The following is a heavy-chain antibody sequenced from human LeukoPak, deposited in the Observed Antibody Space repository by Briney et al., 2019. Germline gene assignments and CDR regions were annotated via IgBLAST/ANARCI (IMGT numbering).Heavy chain of an antibody. CDR1: GGTFSSYA. D-gene: IGHD5-18*01. Sequence: SVKVSCKASGGTFSSYAISWVRQAPGQGLEWMGGIIPIFGTANCAQKFQGRVTITTDESTSTAYMELSSLRSEDTAVYYCARSRGYRSEFDYWGQGTLVTVSS. V-gene: IGHV1-69*05. CDR2: IIPIFGTA. CDR3: ARSRGYRSEFDY. J-gene: IGHJ4*02.